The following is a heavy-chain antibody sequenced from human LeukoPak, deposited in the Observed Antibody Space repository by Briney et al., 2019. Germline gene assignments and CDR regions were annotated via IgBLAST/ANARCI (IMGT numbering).Heavy chain of an antibody. V-gene: IGHV3-11*06. J-gene: IGHJ4*02. D-gene: IGHD3-22*01. CDR1: GFTFSDYY. Sequence: GGSLRLSCAASGFTFSDYYMSWIRQAPGKGLEWVSSISSSSSYIYYADSVKGRFTISRDNAKNSLYLQMNSLRAEDTAVYYCARYDYYDGPFDYWGQGTLVTVSS. CDR3: ARYDYYDGPFDY. CDR2: ISSSSSYI.